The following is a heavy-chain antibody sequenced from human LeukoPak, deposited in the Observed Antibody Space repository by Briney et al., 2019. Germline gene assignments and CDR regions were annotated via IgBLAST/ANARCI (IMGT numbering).Heavy chain of an antibody. J-gene: IGHJ6*03. D-gene: IGHD4-17*01. CDR2: IHTSGNT. Sequence: SETLSLTCTVSGGYIGSYYWSWIRQSAGKGLEWIGRIHTSGNTDYNPSLKSRVTMSVDMSTSQFSLRLTSVTAADTAVYYCAREGDYGDYSKSFYYMDVWGKGTTVTVAS. V-gene: IGHV4-4*07. CDR3: AREGDYGDYSKSFYYMDV. CDR1: GGYIGSYY.